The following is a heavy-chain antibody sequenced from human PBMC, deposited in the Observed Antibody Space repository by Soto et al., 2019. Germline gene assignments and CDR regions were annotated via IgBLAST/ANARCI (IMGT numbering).Heavy chain of an antibody. J-gene: IGHJ4*02. CDR2: INPAGGTT. Sequence: QVQLVQSGAEVKKPGASVQVSCQASGYTFTRYFMQWVRQAPGQGLEWMGLINPAGGTTSYAQQFQGRVTMTRDTSTSTVYMERSGLSSEDTAVDYCARDGTVDYGGQGTLVTVSS. CDR1: GYTFTRYF. CDR3: ARDGTVDY. D-gene: IGHD1-1*01. V-gene: IGHV1-46*01.